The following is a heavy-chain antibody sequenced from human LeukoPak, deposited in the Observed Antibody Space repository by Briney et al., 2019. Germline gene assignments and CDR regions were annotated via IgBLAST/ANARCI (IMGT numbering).Heavy chain of an antibody. J-gene: IGHJ4*02. Sequence: SVKVSCKASGGTFSNYGLNWVRQAPGQGLEWMGRIIPVFGIANYAQKFQGRVTITADKSTSTAYMELNSLRSEDTAVYFCARDPGVRGVIIPGASDHWGQGTPVTVSS. D-gene: IGHD3-10*01. CDR2: IIPVFGIA. CDR3: ARDPGVRGVIIPGASDH. CDR1: GGTFSNYG. V-gene: IGHV1-69*04.